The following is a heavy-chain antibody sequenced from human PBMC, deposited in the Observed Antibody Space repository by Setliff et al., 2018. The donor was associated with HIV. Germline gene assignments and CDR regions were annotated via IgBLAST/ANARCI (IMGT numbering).Heavy chain of an antibody. Sequence: VKVSCKASGYSFIDYFIHWVRQAPGQGPEWMGWISPYDLSERTSQRFRGRVTMTRDTSINAAYLDLSGLTSDDTAVYYCARQFSNSFDSWGQGTLVTSPQ. J-gene: IGHJ4*02. V-gene: IGHV1-2*02. CDR2: ISPYDLSE. CDR3: ARQFSNSFDS. D-gene: IGHD7-27*01. CDR1: GYSFIDYF.